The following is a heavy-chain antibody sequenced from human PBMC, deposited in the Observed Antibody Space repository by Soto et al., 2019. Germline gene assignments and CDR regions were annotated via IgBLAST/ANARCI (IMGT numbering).Heavy chain of an antibody. J-gene: IGHJ4*02. CDR3: ARELIRVAVAPYFDY. CDR2: ISYDGSNK. D-gene: IGHD6-19*01. V-gene: IGHV3-30-3*01. Sequence: QAPGKGLEWVAVISYDGSNKYYADSVKGRFTISRDNSKNTLYLQMNSLRAEDTAVYYCARELIRVAVAPYFDYWGQGTLVTVSS.